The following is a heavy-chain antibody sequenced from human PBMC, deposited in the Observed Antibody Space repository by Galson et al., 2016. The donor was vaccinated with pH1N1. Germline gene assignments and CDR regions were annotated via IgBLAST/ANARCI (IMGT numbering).Heavy chain of an antibody. CDR1: GYTFTGYY. CDR2: INPNSDVT. D-gene: IGHD1-26*01. V-gene: IGHV1-2*02. Sequence: SVKVSCKASGYTFTGYYIHWVRQAPGKGLKWMGWINPNSDVTKYAQKFQDRVTMTRDTSINKAYMELSGLTSDDTAVYYCARDSKGGIPFHYWGQGTLVTLSS. CDR3: ARDSKGGIPFHY. J-gene: IGHJ4*02.